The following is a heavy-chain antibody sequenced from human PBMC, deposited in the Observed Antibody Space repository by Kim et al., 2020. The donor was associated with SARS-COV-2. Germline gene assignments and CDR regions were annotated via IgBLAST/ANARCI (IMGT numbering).Heavy chain of an antibody. D-gene: IGHD7-27*01. CDR2: INHSGGT. CDR3: ARGRAGGVPSPILGLGPYYDYYAMDV. J-gene: IGHJ6*02. Sequence: SETLSLTCAVFGGSLSGYHWTWIRQSPGKGLEWIGEINHSGGTNCIPSLKSRVTMSLDTSKNQFSLKLRSVTAADTAVYYCARGRAGGVPSPILGLGPYYDYYAMDVWGQGTPVTVSS. V-gene: IGHV4-34*01. CDR1: GGSLSGYH.